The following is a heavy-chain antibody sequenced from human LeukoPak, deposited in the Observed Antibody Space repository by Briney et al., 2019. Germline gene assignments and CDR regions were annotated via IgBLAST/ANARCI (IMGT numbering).Heavy chain of an antibody. J-gene: IGHJ4*02. D-gene: IGHD3-22*01. CDR2: ISGSGGGT. CDR1: GITLSNYG. V-gene: IGHV3-23*01. Sequence: PGGSLRLSCAVSGITLSNYGMSWVRQAPGKGLEWVAGISGSGGGTNYAEYVKGRFTISRDKPKNTLYLQMNGLRAEDTAVYFCAKRGVVIRVILVGFHKEAYYFDCWGQGALVTVSS. CDR3: AKRGVVIRVILVGFHKEAYYFDC.